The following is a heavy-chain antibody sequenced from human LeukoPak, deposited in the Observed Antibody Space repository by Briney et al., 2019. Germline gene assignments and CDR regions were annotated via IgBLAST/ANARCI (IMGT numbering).Heavy chain of an antibody. V-gene: IGHV1-46*01. CDR1: GGTFSSYA. J-gene: IGHJ6*03. Sequence: GASVKVSCKASGGTFSSYAISWVRQAPGQGLEWMGMTNPSGSNTIYAQKFQGRVTMTRDMSTSTVYMELSSLRSEDTAVYYCARDNDVVVVALTLLFDYYMDVWGKGTTVTVSS. D-gene: IGHD2-15*01. CDR2: TNPSGSNT. CDR3: ARDNDVVVVALTLLFDYYMDV.